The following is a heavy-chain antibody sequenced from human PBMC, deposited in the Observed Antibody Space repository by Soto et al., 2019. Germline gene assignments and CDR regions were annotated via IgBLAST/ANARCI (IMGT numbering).Heavy chain of an antibody. V-gene: IGHV3-21*01. CDR1: GFTFSSYS. CDR2: ISSSSSYI. Sequence: GGSLRLSCAASGFTFSSYSMNWVRQAPGKGLEWVSSISSSSSYIYYADSVKGRFTISRDNAKNSLYLQMNSLRAEDTAVYYCARRIGKYQLLYSYYYYYMDVWGKGTTVTVSS. D-gene: IGHD2-2*02. CDR3: ARRIGKYQLLYSYYYYYMDV. J-gene: IGHJ6*03.